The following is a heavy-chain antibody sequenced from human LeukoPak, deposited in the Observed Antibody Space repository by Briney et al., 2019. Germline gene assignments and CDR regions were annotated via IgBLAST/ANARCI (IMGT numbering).Heavy chain of an antibody. Sequence: ASVKVSCKASGYTFTSYGISWVRQASGQGLEWMGWISAYNGDTNYAQKLQGRVTMTTDTSTSTAYMELRSLRSDDTAVYYCARARSSSWYNWFDPWGQGTLVTVSS. V-gene: IGHV1-18*04. CDR2: ISAYNGDT. CDR1: GYTFTSYG. CDR3: ARARSSSWYNWFDP. D-gene: IGHD6-13*01. J-gene: IGHJ5*02.